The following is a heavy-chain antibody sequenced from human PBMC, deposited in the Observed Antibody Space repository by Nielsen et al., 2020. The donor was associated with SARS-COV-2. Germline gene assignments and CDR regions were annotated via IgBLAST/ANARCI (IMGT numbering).Heavy chain of an antibody. D-gene: IGHD6-13*01. Sequence: GSLRLSCAASGFTFSSYAMHWVRQAPGKGLEYVSAISSNGGSTYYANSVKGRFTISRDNSKNTLYLQMNSLRAEDTAVYYCASSYSSHRQQLVGDAFDIWGQGTMVTVSS. CDR1: GFTFSSYA. CDR2: ISSNGGST. V-gene: IGHV3-64*01. J-gene: IGHJ3*02. CDR3: ASSYSSHRQQLVGDAFDI.